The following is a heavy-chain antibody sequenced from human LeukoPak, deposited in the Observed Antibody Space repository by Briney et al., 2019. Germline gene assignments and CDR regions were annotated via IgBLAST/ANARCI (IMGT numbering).Heavy chain of an antibody. D-gene: IGHD3-3*01. Sequence: PGGSLRLSCAASGFTFSSYSMNWVRQAPGKGLEWVSSISSSSSYIYYADSVKGRFTISRDNAKNSLYLQMNSLRAEDTAVYYCARAGLSSLPENLLRFLESRVGAFDIWGQGTMVTVSS. CDR1: GFTFSSYS. J-gene: IGHJ3*02. CDR2: ISSSSSYI. V-gene: IGHV3-21*01. CDR3: ARAGLSSLPENLLRFLESRVGAFDI.